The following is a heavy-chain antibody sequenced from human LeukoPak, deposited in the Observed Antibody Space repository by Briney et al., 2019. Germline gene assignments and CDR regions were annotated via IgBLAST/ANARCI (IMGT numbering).Heavy chain of an antibody. CDR1: GYSISSGYY. V-gene: IGHV4-4*07. CDR3: ARDKRVAVAGTYIYYYYMDV. J-gene: IGHJ6*03. Sequence: PSETLSLTCTVSGYSISSGYYWSWIRPPAGKGLEWIGHIYISGSGITNYNPSLKSRVTMSVDTSKNQFSLKLSSVTAADTAVYYCARDKRVAVAGTYIYYYYMDVWGNGTTVTISS. D-gene: IGHD6-19*01. CDR2: IYISGSGIT.